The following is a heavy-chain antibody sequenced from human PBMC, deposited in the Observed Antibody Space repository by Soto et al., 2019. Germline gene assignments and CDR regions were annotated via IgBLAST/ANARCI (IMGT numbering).Heavy chain of an antibody. D-gene: IGHD2-15*01. Sequence: EVQLLESGGGLVQPGGSLRLSCAASGFTFSSYAMSWVRQAPGKGLEWVSAISGSGGSTYYADSVKGRFTISRYNSKNTLYLQMNSLRAEDTAVYYCAKDRGYCSGGSCLEIDYWGQGTLVTVSS. J-gene: IGHJ4*02. CDR2: ISGSGGST. CDR1: GFTFSSYA. V-gene: IGHV3-23*01. CDR3: AKDRGYCSGGSCLEIDY.